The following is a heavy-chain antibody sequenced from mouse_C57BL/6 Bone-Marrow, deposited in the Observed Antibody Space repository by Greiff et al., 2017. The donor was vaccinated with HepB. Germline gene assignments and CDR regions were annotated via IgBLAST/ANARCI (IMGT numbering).Heavy chain of an antibody. V-gene: IGHV1-81*01. CDR1: GYTFTSYG. J-gene: IGHJ1*03. CDR3: ARRVVYWYFDV. CDR2: IYPRSGNT. Sequence: VQLQESGAELARPGASVKLSCKASGYTFTSYGISWVKQRTGQGLEWIGEIYPRSGNTYYNEKFKGKATLTADKSSSTAYMELRSLTSEDSAVYFCARRVVYWYFDVWGTGTTVTVSS. D-gene: IGHD1-1*01.